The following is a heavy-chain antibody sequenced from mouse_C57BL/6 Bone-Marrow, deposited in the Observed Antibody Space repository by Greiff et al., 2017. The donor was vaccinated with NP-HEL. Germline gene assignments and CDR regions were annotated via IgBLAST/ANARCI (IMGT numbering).Heavy chain of an antibody. V-gene: IGHV14-4*01. CDR2: IDPENGDT. CDR1: GFNIKDDY. CDR3: TTYPGYYNY. D-gene: IGHD2-3*01. J-gene: IGHJ2*01. Sequence: EVKLQESGAELVRPGASVKLSCTASGFNIKDDYMHWVKQRPEQGLEWIGWIDPENGDTEYASKFQGKATITADTSSNTAYLQLSSLTSEDTAVYYCTTYPGYYNYWGQGTTLTVSS.